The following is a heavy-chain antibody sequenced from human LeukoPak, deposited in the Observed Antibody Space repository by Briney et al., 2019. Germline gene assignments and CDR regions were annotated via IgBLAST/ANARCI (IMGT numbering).Heavy chain of an antibody. CDR3: ARVRRDGYNLPSDY. Sequence: SETLSLTCSVSDGSINSYYWNWIRRPPGKGLEWIGEINHSGSTNYNPSLKSRVTISVDTSKNQFSLKLSSVTAADTAVYYCARVRRDGYNLPSDYWGQGTLVTVSS. CDR2: INHSGST. V-gene: IGHV4-59*01. CDR1: DGSINSYY. J-gene: IGHJ4*02. D-gene: IGHD5-24*01.